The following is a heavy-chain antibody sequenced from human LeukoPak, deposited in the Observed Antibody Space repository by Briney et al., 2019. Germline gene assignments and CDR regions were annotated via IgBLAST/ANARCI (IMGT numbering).Heavy chain of an antibody. V-gene: IGHV4-34*01. J-gene: IGHJ4*02. Sequence: SETLSLTCAVYGGSFSGYYWSWIRQPPGKGLEWIGEINHSGSTNYNPSLKSRVTISVDTSKNQFSLKLSSVTAADTAVYYCARRLRYFDLPPHFDYWGQGTLVTVSS. CDR2: INHSGST. CDR3: ARRLRYFDLPPHFDY. D-gene: IGHD3-9*01. CDR1: GGSFSGYY.